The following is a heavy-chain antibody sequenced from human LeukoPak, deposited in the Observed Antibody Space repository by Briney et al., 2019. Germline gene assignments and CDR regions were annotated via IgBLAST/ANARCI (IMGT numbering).Heavy chain of an antibody. Sequence: ASVKVSCKASGGTFSSYAISWVRQAPGQGLEWMGWISAYNGNTNYAQKLQGRVTMTTDTSTSTAYMELRSLRSDDTAVYYCARVGGVWYYYDSSGYSWYYWGQGTLVTVSS. J-gene: IGHJ4*02. CDR2: ISAYNGNT. D-gene: IGHD3-22*01. V-gene: IGHV1-18*01. CDR1: GGTFSSYA. CDR3: ARVGGVWYYYDSSGYSWYY.